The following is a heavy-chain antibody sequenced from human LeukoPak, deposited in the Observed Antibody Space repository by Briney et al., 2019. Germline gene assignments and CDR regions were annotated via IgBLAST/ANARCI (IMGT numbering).Heavy chain of an antibody. D-gene: IGHD3-3*01. CDR1: GFSFNTLW. V-gene: IGHV3-7*01. CDR2: INHDGSEE. Sequence: GGSLRPSCAASGFSFNTLWMSWVRQAPGQGLQWVANINHDGSEEYYVGSVEGRFTISRDNAQNSLFLQMNSLRAEDTAVYFCARSLGVGTVDYWGQGTVVTVSS. J-gene: IGHJ4*02. CDR3: ARSLGVGTVDY.